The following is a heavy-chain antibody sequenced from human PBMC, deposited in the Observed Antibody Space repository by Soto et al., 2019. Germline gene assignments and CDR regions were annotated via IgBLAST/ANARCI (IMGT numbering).Heavy chain of an antibody. CDR2: MSHDGGNK. V-gene: IGHV3-30-3*01. J-gene: IGHJ4*02. Sequence: QVQLVESGGGVVQPGRSLRLSCAASGFTFRSYAMHWVRQAPGKGLEWVAVMSHDGGNKYYADSVKGRFTISRDNSRNTQYLQMNSLRPEDTSVYYCARELEQWLPPGNYWGQGTLVTVSS. CDR1: GFTFRSYA. D-gene: IGHD6-19*01. CDR3: ARELEQWLPPGNY.